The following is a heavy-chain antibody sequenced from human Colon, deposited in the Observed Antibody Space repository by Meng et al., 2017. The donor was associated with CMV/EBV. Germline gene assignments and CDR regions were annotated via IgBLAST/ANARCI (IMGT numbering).Heavy chain of an antibody. V-gene: IGHV4-38-2*02. Sequence: ESLKISYTVSNDSISSPYYWGWIRQSPGKGLEWIGSVYHTGSTYYNPSLESRVTISVDTSKNQFSLKLNSVTAADTAVYYCARDIYGSGSYAIVYWGQGTLVTVSS. CDR1: NDSISSPYY. CDR2: VYHTGST. D-gene: IGHD3-10*01. CDR3: ARDIYGSGSYAIVY. J-gene: IGHJ4*02.